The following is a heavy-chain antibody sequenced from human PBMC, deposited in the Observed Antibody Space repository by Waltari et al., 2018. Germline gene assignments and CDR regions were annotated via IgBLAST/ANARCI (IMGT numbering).Heavy chain of an antibody. Sequence: QVQLVESGGGVVQPGRSLRLSCAASGFAFNSYAMHWVRQAPGKGLEGGAVISFDGYNQNYVDSVRGRFTISRDSSRRTVYLQMNSLRPDDTAVYYCARVGYCSSTGCYTSGTFDYWGQGTPVIVSS. V-gene: IGHV3-30-3*01. J-gene: IGHJ4*02. CDR2: ISFDGYNQ. CDR3: ARVGYCSSTGCYTSGTFDY. CDR1: GFAFNSYA. D-gene: IGHD2-2*02.